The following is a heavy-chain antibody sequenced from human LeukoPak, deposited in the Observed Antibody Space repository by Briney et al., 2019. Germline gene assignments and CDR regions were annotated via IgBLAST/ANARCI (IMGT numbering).Heavy chain of an antibody. CDR2: ISSSSSTI. V-gene: IGHV3-48*04. Sequence: GGSLRLSCAASGFTFSSYSMNWVRQAPGKGLERVSSISSSSSTIYYADSVKGRFTISRDNAKNSLYLQMNSLRAEDTAVYYCVELGITMVGGVWGKGTTVTISS. CDR3: VELGITMVGGV. CDR1: GFTFSSYS. J-gene: IGHJ6*04. D-gene: IGHD3-10*02.